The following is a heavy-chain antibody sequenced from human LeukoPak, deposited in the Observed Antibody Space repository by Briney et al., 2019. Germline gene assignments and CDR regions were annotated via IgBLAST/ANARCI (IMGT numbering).Heavy chain of an antibody. Sequence: GGSLRLSCVASGFTFNFYGMHWVRQAPGKGLEWVAVIWDDGTLKYYSDSVKGRFNISRDNSKKMLYLEMNSLRAEDTALYFCARANQYDGTSHPHASDIWGQGTMVYVSS. D-gene: IGHD3-22*01. CDR3: ARANQYDGTSHPHASDI. CDR1: GFTFNFYG. J-gene: IGHJ3*02. V-gene: IGHV3-33*01. CDR2: IWDDGTLK.